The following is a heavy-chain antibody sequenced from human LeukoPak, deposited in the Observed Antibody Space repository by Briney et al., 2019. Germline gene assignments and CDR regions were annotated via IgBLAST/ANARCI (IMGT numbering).Heavy chain of an antibody. CDR3: ARVHSSGQD. CDR2: MNPNSGNT. CDR1: GYTFSTYD. J-gene: IGHJ4*02. D-gene: IGHD3-22*01. Sequence: ASVKVSCKASGYTFSTYDINWVRQATGQGLGWMGWMNPNSGNTGYAQKFRGRVTMTRDTSITTAYLELSSLTSEDTAVYYCARVHSSGQDWGQGTLVTVSS. V-gene: IGHV1-8*01.